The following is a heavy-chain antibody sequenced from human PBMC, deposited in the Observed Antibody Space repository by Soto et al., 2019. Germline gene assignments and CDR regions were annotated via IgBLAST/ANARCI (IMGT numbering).Heavy chain of an antibody. CDR2: VKHSGNS. V-gene: IGHV4-34*01. CDR1: GASFSRYY. CDR3: ARGSHFDFSSGYADSYDV. Sequence: PSETLSLTGAVYGASFSRYYWGGFRQPPGNGLEWSGEVKHSGNSNYDPSLKTRLTVSVDTSKNQFSLKLCSSAAADTAMYHCARGSHFDFSSGYADSYDVWGQGTMVGVSS. D-gene: IGHD3-3*01. J-gene: IGHJ3*01.